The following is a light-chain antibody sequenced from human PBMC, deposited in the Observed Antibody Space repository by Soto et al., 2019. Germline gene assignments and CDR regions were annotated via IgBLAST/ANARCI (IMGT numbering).Light chain of an antibody. CDR3: QKYNSAPRT. CDR2: AAS. V-gene: IGKV1-27*01. Sequence: DIQMPQSPSSLSASLGDRVTITCRASQGIGVYLAWFQQKPGKVPKLLIYAASTLHSGVPSRFSGSGSGTDFTLTISSLQPEDFATDYCQKYNSAPRTFGGGTKVEIK. CDR1: QGIGVY. J-gene: IGKJ4*01.